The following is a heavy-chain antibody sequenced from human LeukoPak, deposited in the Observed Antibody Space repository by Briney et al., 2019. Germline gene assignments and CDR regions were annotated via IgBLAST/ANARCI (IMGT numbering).Heavy chain of an antibody. J-gene: IGHJ4*02. V-gene: IGHV4-31*03. Sequence: SQTLSLTCTVSGGSISSGGYYWNWIRQHPGKGLEWIGYIYYSGSTYYNPSLKSRLTISVDTSKSQFSLKLTSLTAADTAVYYCATASPSFYYGSGSQYFDYWGQGTLVTVSS. CDR2: IYYSGST. D-gene: IGHD3-10*01. CDR3: ATASPSFYYGSGSQYFDY. CDR1: GGSISSGGYY.